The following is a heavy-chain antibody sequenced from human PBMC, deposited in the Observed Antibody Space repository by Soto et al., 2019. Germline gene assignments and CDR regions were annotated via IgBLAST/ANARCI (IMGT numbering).Heavy chain of an antibody. D-gene: IGHD2-2*01. V-gene: IGHV3-33*01. CDR3: ARDRVGSCSSTSCYLAY. J-gene: IGHJ4*02. CDR2: IWYDGSNK. Sequence: GGSLRLSCAAPGFTFSSYGMHWVRQAPGKGLEWVAVIWYDGSNKYYADSVKGRFTISRDNSKNTLYLQMNSLRAEDTAVYYCARDRVGSCSSTSCYLAYWGQGTLVTVSS. CDR1: GFTFSSYG.